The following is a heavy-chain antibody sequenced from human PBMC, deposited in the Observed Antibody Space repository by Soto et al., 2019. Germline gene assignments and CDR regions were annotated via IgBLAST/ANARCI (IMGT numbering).Heavy chain of an antibody. V-gene: IGHV3-23*01. CDR2: VSQDGTA. CDR1: GFTFRTYT. J-gene: IGHJ4*02. D-gene: IGHD4-17*01. CDR3: AKDMRPDGVWGFDY. Sequence: VQLLESGGGLAQPGGSLRLSCAASGFTFRTYTMAWVRQAPGRGPEWVAGVSQDGTAHYADSVMGRFTISRDNSRDTVYLQMVTRRGEDTVVYYCAKDMRPDGVWGFDYWGQGTMVTVSS.